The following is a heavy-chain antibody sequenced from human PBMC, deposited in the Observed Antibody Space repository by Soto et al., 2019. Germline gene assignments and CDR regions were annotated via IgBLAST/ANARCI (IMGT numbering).Heavy chain of an antibody. V-gene: IGHV4-34*01. CDR3: ARGPFYYDFWSGYSGLHTIDY. CDR1: GGSFSGYY. J-gene: IGHJ4*02. CDR2: INHSGST. D-gene: IGHD3-3*01. Sequence: QVQLQQWGAGLLKPSETLSLTCAVYGGSFSGYYWSWIRQPPGKGLEWIGEINHSGSTNYNPSLKSRVTISVDTSKNQFSLKLSSVTAADTAVYYCARGPFYYDFWSGYSGLHTIDYWGQGTLVTVSS.